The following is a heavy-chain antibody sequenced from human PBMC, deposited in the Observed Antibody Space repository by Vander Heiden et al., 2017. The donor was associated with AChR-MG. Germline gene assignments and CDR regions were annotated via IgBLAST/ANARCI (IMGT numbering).Heavy chain of an antibody. CDR3: ARLGKGYCSSTSCYADY. CDR1: GGPISSSNW. CDR2: IYHSGST. V-gene: IGHV4-4*02. Sequence: QVQLQESGPGLVKPSGTLSLTCAVSGGPISSSNWWSWVRPPPGKGLEWIGEIYHSGSTNYNPSLKSRVTISVDKSKNQFSLKLSSVTAADTAVYYCARLGKGYCSSTSCYADYWGQGTLVTVSS. J-gene: IGHJ4*02. D-gene: IGHD2-2*01.